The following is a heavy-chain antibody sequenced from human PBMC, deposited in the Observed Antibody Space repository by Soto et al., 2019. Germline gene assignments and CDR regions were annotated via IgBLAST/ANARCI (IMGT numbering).Heavy chain of an antibody. CDR3: ARAAQWTFGPSAGDV. CDR1: GDSISSYY. V-gene: IGHV4-59*01. D-gene: IGHD6-19*01. Sequence: PSETLSLTCTVSGDSISSYYWSWIRQPPGKGLDWIGYIYYSGSTNYNPSLKSRVTISVDTSKNQSSLKLSSVTAADTAVYYCARAAQWTFGPSAGDVWGQGTMVTVSS. J-gene: IGHJ3*01. CDR2: IYYSGST.